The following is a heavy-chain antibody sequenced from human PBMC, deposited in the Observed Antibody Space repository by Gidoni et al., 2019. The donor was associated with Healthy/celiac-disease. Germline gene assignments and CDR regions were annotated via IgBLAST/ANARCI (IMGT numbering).Heavy chain of an antibody. V-gene: IGHV3-30*18. D-gene: IGHD4-4*01. CDR3: AKDSAVAMTTALDY. Sequence: QVQLVESGGGVVQPGRSLRLSCAASGFTFRSYGMHWVRQAPGKGLEWVAVISYDGSNKYYADSVKGRFTISRDNSKNTLYLQMNSLRAEDTAVYYCAKDSAVAMTTALDYWGQGTLVTVSS. CDR2: ISYDGSNK. J-gene: IGHJ4*02. CDR1: GFTFRSYG.